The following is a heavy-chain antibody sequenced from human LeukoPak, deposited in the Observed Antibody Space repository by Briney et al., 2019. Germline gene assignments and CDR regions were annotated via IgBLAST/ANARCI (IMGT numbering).Heavy chain of an antibody. D-gene: IGHD6-19*01. J-gene: IGHJ5*02. CDR2: IRYDGSNK. CDR1: GFTFSSYG. V-gene: IGHV3-30*02. CDR3: AKDVYSSGWNDWFDP. Sequence: PGGSLRLSCAASGFTFSSYGMHWVRQAPGKGLEWVAFIRYDGSNKYYADSVKGRFAISRDNSKNTLYLQMNSLRAEDTAVYYCAKDVYSSGWNDWFDPWGQGTLVTVSS.